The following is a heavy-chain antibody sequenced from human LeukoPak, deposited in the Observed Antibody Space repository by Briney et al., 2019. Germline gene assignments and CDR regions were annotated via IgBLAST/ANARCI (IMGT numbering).Heavy chain of an antibody. CDR1: GFTFSSYA. D-gene: IGHD6-19*01. CDR3: AKDRGYSSGWYSDY. Sequence: GGSLTLSCAASGFTFSSYAMSWVRMAPATGLEWVSAISGSGGSTYYADSVKGRFTISRDNSKNTLYLQMNSLRAEDTAVYYCAKDRGYSSGWYSDYWGQGTLVTVSS. J-gene: IGHJ4*02. V-gene: IGHV3-23*01. CDR2: ISGSGGST.